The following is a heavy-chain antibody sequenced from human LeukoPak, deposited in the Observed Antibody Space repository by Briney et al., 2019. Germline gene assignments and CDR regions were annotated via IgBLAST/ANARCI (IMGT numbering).Heavy chain of an antibody. J-gene: IGHJ4*02. D-gene: IGHD6-13*01. Sequence: GGSLRLSCAASGFTFSSYGMSWVRQAPGKGLGWVSAISGSGGSTYYADSVKGRFTISRDNSKNTLYLQMNSLRAEDTAVYYCARQGIYSSSWYYFDYWGQGTLVTVSS. CDR2: ISGSGGST. CDR3: ARQGIYSSSWYYFDY. CDR1: GFTFSSYG. V-gene: IGHV3-23*01.